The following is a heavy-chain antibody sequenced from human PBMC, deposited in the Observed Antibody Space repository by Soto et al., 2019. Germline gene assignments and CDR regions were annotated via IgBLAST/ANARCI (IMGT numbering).Heavy chain of an antibody. CDR1: GFSLSTSGMC. J-gene: IGHJ4*02. V-gene: IGHV2-70*11. D-gene: IGHD6-13*01. Sequence: SGPTLVNPTQTLTLTCTFSGFSLSTSGMCVSWIRQPPGKALEWLARIDWDDDKYYSTSLKTRLTISKDTSKNQVVLTMTNMDPVDTATYYCARIRLQQLASISKYYFDYWGQGTLVTVSS. CDR3: ARIRLQQLASISKYYFDY. CDR2: IDWDDDK.